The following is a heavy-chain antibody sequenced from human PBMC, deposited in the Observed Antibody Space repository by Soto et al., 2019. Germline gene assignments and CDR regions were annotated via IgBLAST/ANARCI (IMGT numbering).Heavy chain of an antibody. V-gene: IGHV4-30-4*01. CDR2: ISYSGST. D-gene: IGHD6-19*01. CDR1: GASISSDDYY. CDR3: ARAVNNYYGMDV. Sequence: QVQLQESGPGLVKPSQTLSLTCSISGASISSDDYYWSWFRQPPGKGLESIGYISYSGSTYYNPSLKSRITLSVDTSKTQSSLTLSSVTAADTAVFYSARAVNNYYGMDVWGQGTTVTVSS. J-gene: IGHJ6*02.